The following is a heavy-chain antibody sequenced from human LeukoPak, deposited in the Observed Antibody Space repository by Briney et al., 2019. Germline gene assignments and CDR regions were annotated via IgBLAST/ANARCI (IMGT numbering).Heavy chain of an antibody. Sequence: GGSLRLSCAASGFTFSSYWMSWVRQAPGKGLEWVANIKQDGSEKYYVDSVKGRFTISRDNAKNSLYLQMNSLRAEDTAVYYCARRGVPIYYYYMDVWGKGTTVTISS. D-gene: IGHD3-10*01. CDR1: GFTFSSYW. J-gene: IGHJ6*03. CDR2: IKQDGSEK. V-gene: IGHV3-7*01. CDR3: ARRGVPIYYYYMDV.